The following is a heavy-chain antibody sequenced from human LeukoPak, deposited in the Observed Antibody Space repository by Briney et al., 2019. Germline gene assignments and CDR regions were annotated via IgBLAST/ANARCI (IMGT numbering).Heavy chain of an antibody. J-gene: IGHJ4*02. CDR2: IKHDGSET. CDR1: GFTFSGNW. V-gene: IGHV3-7*03. CDR3: ARDLFRSNDY. Sequence: GGSLRLSCAASGFTFSGNWMTWVRQAPGKGLEWVANIKHDGSETYYVDSVKGRFTISRDNAKNSLYLEMNSLRAEDTAVYYCARDLFRSNDYWGQGTLVNVSS. D-gene: IGHD4-11*01.